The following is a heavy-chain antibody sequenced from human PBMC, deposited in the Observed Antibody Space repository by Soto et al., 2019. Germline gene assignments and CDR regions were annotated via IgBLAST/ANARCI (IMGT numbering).Heavy chain of an antibody. D-gene: IGHD1-26*01. CDR1: GGSISSYY. CDR3: ARGGGWELSGAFDI. J-gene: IGHJ3*02. CDR2: IYYSGST. V-gene: IGHV4-59*01. Sequence: PSETLSLTCTVSGGSISSYYWSWIRQPPGKGLEWIGYIYYSGSTNYNPSLKSRVTISVDTSKNQFSLKLSSVTAADTAVYYCARGGGWELSGAFDIWGQGTMVTVS.